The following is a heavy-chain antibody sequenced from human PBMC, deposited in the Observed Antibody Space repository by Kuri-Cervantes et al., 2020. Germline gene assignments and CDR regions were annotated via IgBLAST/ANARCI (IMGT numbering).Heavy chain of an antibody. CDR2: IRWNSGSI. V-gene: IGHV3-9*01. Sequence: LSFAASGFTFSSYAMSLVRQAPGKGLEWVSGIRWNSGSIVYADSVKGRFTISRDNAKNSLYLQMNSLRAEDTAVYYCARRAYYFHYWGQGTLVTVSS. J-gene: IGHJ4*02. CDR3: ARRAYYFHY. CDR1: GFTFSSYA.